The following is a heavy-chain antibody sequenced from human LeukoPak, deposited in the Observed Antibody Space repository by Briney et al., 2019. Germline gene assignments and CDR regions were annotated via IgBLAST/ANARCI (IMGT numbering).Heavy chain of an antibody. J-gene: IGHJ3*02. CDR2: LRYDGNNK. V-gene: IGHV3-30*02. Sequence: PGGSLRLSCAASEFTFSNSGMHWVRQAPGKGLEWVAFLRYDGNNKFYTDSVKGRFTISRDNSKNTLYLQMNSLRVEDAAIYYCAKDSIYGGWGNAFDIWGQGTMVTVSS. D-gene: IGHD3-16*01. CDR1: EFTFSNSG. CDR3: AKDSIYGGWGNAFDI.